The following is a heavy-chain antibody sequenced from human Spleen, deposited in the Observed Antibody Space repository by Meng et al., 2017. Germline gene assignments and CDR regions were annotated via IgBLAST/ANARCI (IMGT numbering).Heavy chain of an antibody. J-gene: IGHJ4*02. D-gene: IGHD5-24*01. V-gene: IGHV3-9*01. Sequence: SLKISCAASGFTFDDYAMHWVRQAPGKGLEWVSGISWNSGSIGYADSVKGRFTISRDNAKNSLYLQMNSLRAEDTALYYCAKDTADGYKLGEFDYWGQGTLVTVSS. CDR2: ISWNSGSI. CDR3: AKDTADGYKLGEFDY. CDR1: GFTFDDYA.